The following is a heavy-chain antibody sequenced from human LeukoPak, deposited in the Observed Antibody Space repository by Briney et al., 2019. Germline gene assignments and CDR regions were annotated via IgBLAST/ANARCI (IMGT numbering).Heavy chain of an antibody. V-gene: IGHV4-34*01. CDR1: GGSFSGYY. J-gene: IGHJ4*02. CDR2: INHSGST. Sequence: SETLSLTCAVYGGSFSGYYWSWIRQPPGKGLEWIGEINHSGSTNYNPSLKSRVTISVDTSKNQFSLKLSSVTAADTAVYYCASGDYGGNSGYWGQGTLVTVSS. D-gene: IGHD4-23*01. CDR3: ASGDYGGNSGY.